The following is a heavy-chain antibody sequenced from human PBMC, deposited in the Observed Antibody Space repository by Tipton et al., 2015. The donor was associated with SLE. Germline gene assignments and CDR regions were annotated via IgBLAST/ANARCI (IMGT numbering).Heavy chain of an antibody. D-gene: IGHD3-3*01. J-gene: IGHJ6*04. CDR2: TYYGGTT. CDR3: ARLQFIFGGMDV. CDR1: GGSISTTIYS. Sequence: TLSLTCTVSGGSISTTIYSWAWIRQPPGKGLEWIGGTYYGGTTYSNPSLKSRVTISADTSNKQFSLMLSSVTAADTAVYFCARLQFIFGGMDVWGKGTTVTVSS. V-gene: IGHV4-39*01.